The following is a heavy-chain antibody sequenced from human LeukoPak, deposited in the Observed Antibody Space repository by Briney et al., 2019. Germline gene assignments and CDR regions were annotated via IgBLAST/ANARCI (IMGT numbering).Heavy chain of an antibody. Sequence: PGGSLRLSCAASGFTVSSNYMSWVRQAPGKGLEWVSVIYSGGSTYYADSVKGRFTISRDNSKNTLCLQMNSLRAEDTAVYYCARERRYYDSSGYYGDYWGQGTLVTVSS. CDR2: IYSGGST. D-gene: IGHD3-22*01. CDR1: GFTVSSNY. J-gene: IGHJ4*02. V-gene: IGHV3-66*01. CDR3: ARERRYYDSSGYYGDY.